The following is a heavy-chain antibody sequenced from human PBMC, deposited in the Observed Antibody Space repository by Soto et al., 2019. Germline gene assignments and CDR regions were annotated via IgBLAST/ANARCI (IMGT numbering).Heavy chain of an antibody. V-gene: IGHV1-8*01. D-gene: IGHD5-12*01. CDR3: ARGDGYIFDY. CDR1: GYTFISYD. CDR2: MNPNTGDT. J-gene: IGHJ4*02. Sequence: QVQLVQSGAEVKKPGASVKVSCKASGYTFISYDINWVRQATGQGLEWMGWMNPNTGDTGYAQKFQGRVTMTRNTSINTANLSLSSLRSDATAVYFCARGDGYIFDYWGQGTLVTVSS.